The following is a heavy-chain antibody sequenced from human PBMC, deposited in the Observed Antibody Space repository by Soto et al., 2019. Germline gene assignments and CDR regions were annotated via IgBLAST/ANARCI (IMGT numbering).Heavy chain of an antibody. J-gene: IGHJ6*02. Sequence: LRLSCAASGFSFSTYGMHWVRQAPGKGLEWVAVIWHDGSKTYYADSVKGRLIISRDNSKNTLYVQINSLRAEDRGVYFCARGSIVAAEYGMDVWGQGTTVTVSS. CDR3: ARGSIVAAEYGMDV. D-gene: IGHD6-13*01. CDR1: GFSFSTYG. CDR2: IWHDGSKT. V-gene: IGHV3-33*01.